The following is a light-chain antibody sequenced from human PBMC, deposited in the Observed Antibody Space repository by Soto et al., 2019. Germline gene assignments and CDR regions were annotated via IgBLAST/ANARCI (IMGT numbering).Light chain of an antibody. Sequence: QPVLTQPASVSGSPGQSITISCTGTSSDVGGYNFVSWYQHHPGKAPKLVIYDVTNRPSGVSNRFSGSKSGNTASLTISGLQAEDEADYYCNSYTSSSSYVFGTGTKVTVL. CDR1: SSDVGGYNF. CDR2: DVT. J-gene: IGLJ1*01. CDR3: NSYTSSSSYV. V-gene: IGLV2-14*03.